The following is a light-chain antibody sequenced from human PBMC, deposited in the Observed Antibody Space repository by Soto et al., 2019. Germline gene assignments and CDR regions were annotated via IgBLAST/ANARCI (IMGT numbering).Light chain of an antibody. CDR1: SNDVGAFNY. Sequence: QSALTQPASVSGSPGQSITISCTGTSNDVGAFNYVSWYLQYPGKAPKLMIYEVGNRPSGVSNRFSGSKSGNTASLTISGLQAEDEADYYCCSYASGSIYVFGTGTKLTVL. CDR2: EVG. J-gene: IGLJ1*01. V-gene: IGLV2-14*01. CDR3: CSYASGSIYV.